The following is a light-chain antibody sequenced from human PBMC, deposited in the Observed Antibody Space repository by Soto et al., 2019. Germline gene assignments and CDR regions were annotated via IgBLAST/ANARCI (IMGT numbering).Light chain of an antibody. CDR1: QSVSSY. V-gene: IGKV3-11*01. CDR3: HQRSNWPPIT. Sequence: EIELTQSPATLSLSPGERATLSCRASQSVSSYLAWYQQKPGQAPRLLIYDASNIATGIPARFSGSGSGTAVSRPIISLEQQDFAVYYCHQRSNWPPITFGQGTRLEIK. CDR2: DAS. J-gene: IGKJ5*01.